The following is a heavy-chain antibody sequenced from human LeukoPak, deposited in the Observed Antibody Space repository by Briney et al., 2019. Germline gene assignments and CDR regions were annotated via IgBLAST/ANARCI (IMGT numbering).Heavy chain of an antibody. D-gene: IGHD3-22*01. V-gene: IGHV3-15*01. Sequence: PGGSLRLSCAAAGFTFSKVWMSWVRQAPGKGLEWVGRIKSKTDGGTIDYAAPVKGRFTISRDDSKDSKFLQMNSLKTLSAEETSCTSYLSEFDDSGYYAKYFHHWGQGTLVSVSS. CDR3: TSYLSEFDDSGYYAKYFHH. J-gene: IGHJ1*01. CDR2: IKSKTDGGTI. CDR1: GFTFSKVW.